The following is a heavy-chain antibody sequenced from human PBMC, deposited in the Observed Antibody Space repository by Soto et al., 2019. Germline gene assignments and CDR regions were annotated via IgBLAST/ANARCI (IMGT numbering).Heavy chain of an antibody. CDR2: IDPSDSQT. CDR3: PRQIYVADTGPNFKSYFDS. CDR1: GYSFAGYW. D-gene: IGHD5-18*01. J-gene: IGHJ4*02. V-gene: IGHV5-10-1*01. Sequence: VESLKISCKGSGYSFAGYWITWVRQKPGKGLEWMGRIDPSDSQTYYSPSFRGHVTISVTKSITTVFLQWSSLRASDTAMYYCPRQIYVADTGPNFKSYFDSWGKGTSVTVSS.